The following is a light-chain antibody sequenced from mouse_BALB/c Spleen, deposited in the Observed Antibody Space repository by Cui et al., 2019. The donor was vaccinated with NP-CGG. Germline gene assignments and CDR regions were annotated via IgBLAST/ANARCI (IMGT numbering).Light chain of an antibody. V-gene: IGLV1*01. Sequence: AVLTQASAPTPSPGETVTLTCRSSTGAVTTSNYANWVQEKPDHLFTGLIGGTNNRAPGVPARFSGSLIGDKAALTITGAQTEDEAIYFCALWYSNHWVFGGGTKLTVL. CDR1: TGAVTTSNY. CDR3: ALWYSNHWV. CDR2: GTN. J-gene: IGLJ1*01.